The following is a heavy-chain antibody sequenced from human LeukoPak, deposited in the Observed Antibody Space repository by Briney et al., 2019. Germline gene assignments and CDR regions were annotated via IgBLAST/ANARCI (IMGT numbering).Heavy chain of an antibody. D-gene: IGHD2-2*01. V-gene: IGHV3-48*03. CDR1: GFTFSSYE. CDR2: ISSSGSTI. Sequence: GGSLRLSCAASGFTFSSYEMNWVRQAPGKGLEWVSYISSSGSTIYYADSVKGRFTISRDNAKNSLYLQMNSLRAEDTAVYYCARVGNGCSSTSCTPFGYYYMDVWGKGTTVTVSS. CDR3: ARVGNGCSSTSCTPFGYYYMDV. J-gene: IGHJ6*03.